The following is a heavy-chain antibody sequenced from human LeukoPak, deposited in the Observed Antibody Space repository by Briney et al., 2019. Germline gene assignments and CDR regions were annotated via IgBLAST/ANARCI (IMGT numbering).Heavy chain of an antibody. V-gene: IGHV3-23*01. J-gene: IGHJ4*02. CDR2: IGGSGDRT. CDR3: AARGYSSSWHIYYFDY. D-gene: IGHD6-13*01. CDR1: GFTFNIYG. Sequence: GGSLRLSCVASGFTFNIYGMNWVRQAPGKGLEWVSGIGGSGDRTYYADSVKGRFTISRDNSKNTPYLQMNSLRAEDTAVYYCAARGYSSSWHIYYFDYWGQGTLVTVSS.